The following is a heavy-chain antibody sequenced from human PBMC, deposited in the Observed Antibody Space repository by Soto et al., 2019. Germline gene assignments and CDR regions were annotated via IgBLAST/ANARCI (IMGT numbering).Heavy chain of an antibody. V-gene: IGHV3-48*02. Sequence: EVQLVESVGGLVQPGGSLRLSCAASGFTSSSYSMNWVRQAPGKGREWVSYISSSSSTLDYADSVTGRFTIYRDYAKNSRYLQLNSLREEDTAVYYCARERRFLEWLPCSRGQGTLVNVSS. J-gene: IGHJ4*02. CDR2: ISSSSSTL. CDR1: GFTSSSYS. CDR3: ARERRFLEWLPCS. D-gene: IGHD3-3*01.